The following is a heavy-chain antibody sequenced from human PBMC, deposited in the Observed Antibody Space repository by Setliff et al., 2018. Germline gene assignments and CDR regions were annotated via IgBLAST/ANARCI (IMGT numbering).Heavy chain of an antibody. Sequence: PSETLSLTCTVSGGSISSGGYYWSWIRQHPGKGLEWIGYIYYSGSTYYNPSLKSRVTISVDTSKNQFSLKLSSVTAADTAVYYCARDPLTTTVRHAFDIWGQGTMVT. CDR2: IYYSGST. CDR1: GGSISSGGYY. J-gene: IGHJ3*02. CDR3: ARDPLTTTVRHAFDI. V-gene: IGHV4-31*03. D-gene: IGHD4-4*01.